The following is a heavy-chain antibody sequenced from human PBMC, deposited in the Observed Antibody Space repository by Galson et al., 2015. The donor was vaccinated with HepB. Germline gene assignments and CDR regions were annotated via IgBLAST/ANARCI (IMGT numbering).Heavy chain of an antibody. V-gene: IGHV1-69*13. CDR2: IIPIFGTA. J-gene: IGHJ3*02. CDR1: GGTFSSYA. Sequence: SVKVSCKASGGTFSSYAISWVRQAPGQGLEWMGGIIPIFGTANYAQKFQGRVTITADESTSTAYMELSSLRSEDTAVYYCARDTGLTGDYDSSGYAFDIWGQGTMVTVSS. CDR3: ARDTGLTGDYDSSGYAFDI. D-gene: IGHD3-22*01.